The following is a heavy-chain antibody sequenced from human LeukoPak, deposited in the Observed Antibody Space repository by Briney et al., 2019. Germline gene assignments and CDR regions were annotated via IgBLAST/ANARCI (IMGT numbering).Heavy chain of an antibody. CDR3: ARGGYNWNYPNYYYYYYYGMDV. J-gene: IGHJ6*02. V-gene: IGHV4-34*01. Sequence: SETLSLTCTVSGGSISSYYWSWIRQPPGKGLEWIGEINHSGSTNYNPSLKSRVTISVDTSKNQFSLKLSSVTAADTAVYYCARGGYNWNYPNYYYYYYYGMDVWGQGTTVTVSS. D-gene: IGHD1-7*01. CDR2: INHSGST. CDR1: GGSISSYY.